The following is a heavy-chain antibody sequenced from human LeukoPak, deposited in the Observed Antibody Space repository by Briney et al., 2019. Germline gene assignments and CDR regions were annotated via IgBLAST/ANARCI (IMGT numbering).Heavy chain of an antibody. CDR2: INSDGSST. CDR1: GFTFSSYW. J-gene: IGHJ5*02. Sequence: GRSLRLSCAPSGFTFSSYWMHWVRQDPGKGLVWVSRINSDGSSTSYADSVKGRFTISRDNAKNTLCLQMNSLRAEDTAVYYCARADGAWGFGPWGQGTLVTVSS. V-gene: IGHV3-74*01. D-gene: IGHD1-26*01. CDR3: ARADGAWGFGP.